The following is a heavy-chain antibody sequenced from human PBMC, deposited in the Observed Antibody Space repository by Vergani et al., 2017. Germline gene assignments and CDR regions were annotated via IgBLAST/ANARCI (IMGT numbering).Heavy chain of an antibody. D-gene: IGHD2-2*01. J-gene: IGHJ6*02. CDR1: GYTFTSYY. CDR2: INPSGGST. CDR3: ARYPEYCSSTSFAHNYYYYGMDV. V-gene: IGHV1-46*03. Sequence: QVQLVQSGAEVKKPGASVKVSCKASGYTFTSYYMHWVRQAPGQGLEWMGIINPSGGSTSYAQKFQGRVTMTRDTSTSTVYMGLSSLRSEDTAVYYCARYPEYCSSTSFAHNYYYYGMDVWGQGTTVTVSS.